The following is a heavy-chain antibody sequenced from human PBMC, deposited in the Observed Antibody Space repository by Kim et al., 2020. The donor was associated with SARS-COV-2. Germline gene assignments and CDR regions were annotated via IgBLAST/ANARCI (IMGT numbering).Heavy chain of an antibody. Sequence: YAQKFPGRVTMTRDTSTSTVYMELSSLRSEDTAVYYCVKVVATNYWYFDLWGRGTLVTVSS. V-gene: IGHV1-46*01. D-gene: IGHD5-12*01. J-gene: IGHJ2*01. CDR3: VKVVATNYWYFDL.